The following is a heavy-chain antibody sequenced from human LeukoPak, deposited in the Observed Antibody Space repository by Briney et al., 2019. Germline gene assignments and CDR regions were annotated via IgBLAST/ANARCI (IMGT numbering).Heavy chain of an antibody. CDR1: GGSISSYY. V-gene: IGHV4-4*07. Sequence: SETLSLTCTVSGGSISSYYWSWIRQPAGKGLEWFGRIYTSGSTNYNPSLKSRVTMSVDTSKNQFSLKLSSVTAADTAVYYCARDDLVGATTYWYFDLRGRGTLVTVSS. J-gene: IGHJ2*01. CDR2: IYTSGST. D-gene: IGHD1-26*01. CDR3: ARDDLVGATTYWYFDL.